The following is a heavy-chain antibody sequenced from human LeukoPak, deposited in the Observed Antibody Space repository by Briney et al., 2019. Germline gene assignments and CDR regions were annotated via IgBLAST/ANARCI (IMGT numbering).Heavy chain of an antibody. D-gene: IGHD6-13*01. CDR2: VSGSGDGSAGIT. J-gene: IGHJ3*02. CDR3: AKDRSSYSSSWYGRGDRAFDI. CDR1: GFTFSDYY. V-gene: IGHV3-23*01. Sequence: PGGSLRLSCAASGFTFSDYYMSWIRQAPGKGLEWVSAVSGSGDGSAGITYYADSVKGRFTISRDNSKNTLYLQMNSLRAEDTAVYYCAKDRSSYSSSWYGRGDRAFDIWGQGTMVTVSS.